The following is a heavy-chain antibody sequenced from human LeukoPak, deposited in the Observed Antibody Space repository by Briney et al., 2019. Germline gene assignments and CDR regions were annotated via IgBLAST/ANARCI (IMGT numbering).Heavy chain of an antibody. CDR3: ARDRGTTGMYNYYYGMDV. CDR2: ISSRSSSI. V-gene: IGHV3-48*04. J-gene: IGHJ6*02. D-gene: IGHD1-1*01. CDR1: GLSFSSYS. Sequence: GGSLRLSCAASGLSFSSYSMNWVRQAPGKGLEWVSYISSRSSSIYYADSVKGRFTMSRDNAKNSLFLQINSLRAEDTAVYYCARDRGTTGMYNYYYGMDVWGQGTTVTVSS.